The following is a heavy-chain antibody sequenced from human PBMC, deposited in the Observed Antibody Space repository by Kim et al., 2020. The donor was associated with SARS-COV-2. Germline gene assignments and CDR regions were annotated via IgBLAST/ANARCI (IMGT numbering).Heavy chain of an antibody. CDR2: ISGDSGKS. CDR1: GFTFSSYA. V-gene: IGHV3-23*01. D-gene: IGHD2-2*01. Sequence: GGSLRLSCAASGFTFSSYAMSWVRQAPGKGLEWVSSISGDSGKSYYADSVKGRFTISRDNSKSTLYLQMDNLRAEDTAVYYCAKITAIFSAVSVYWGQGT. CDR3: AKITAIFSAVSVY. J-gene: IGHJ4*02.